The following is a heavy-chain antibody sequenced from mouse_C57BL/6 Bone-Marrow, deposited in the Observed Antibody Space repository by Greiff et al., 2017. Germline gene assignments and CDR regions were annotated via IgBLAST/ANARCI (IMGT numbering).Heavy chain of an antibody. V-gene: IGHV10-1*01. CDR3: VSSGSYFDY. CDR1: GFSFNTYA. CDR2: ISSKSNNYAT. Sequence: EVQVEESGGGLVQPKGSLKLSCAASGFSFNTYAMNWVRQAPGKGLEWVARISSKSNNYATYYADSVKDRFTISRDDSESMLYLQMNNLKTEDTAMYSSVSSGSYFDYWGQGTTLTVSS. J-gene: IGHJ2*01.